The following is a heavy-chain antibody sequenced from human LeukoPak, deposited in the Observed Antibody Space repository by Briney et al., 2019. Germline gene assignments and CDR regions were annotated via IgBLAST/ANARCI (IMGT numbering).Heavy chain of an antibody. V-gene: IGHV4-38-2*01. CDR2: IYHSGST. D-gene: IGHD3-10*01. CDR3: ARPSRYYYGSGSYLTKYYFDY. CDR1: GYSISSGYY. J-gene: IGHJ4*02. Sequence: SETLSLTCAVSGYSISSGYYWGWIRQPPGKGLEWIGSIYHSGSTYYNPSLKSRVTISVDTSKNQFSLKLRSVTAADTAVYYCARPSRYYYGSGSYLTKYYFDYWGQGTLVTVSS.